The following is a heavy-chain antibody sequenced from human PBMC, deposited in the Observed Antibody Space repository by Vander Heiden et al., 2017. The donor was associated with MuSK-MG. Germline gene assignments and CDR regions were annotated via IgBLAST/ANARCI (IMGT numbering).Heavy chain of an antibody. D-gene: IGHD1-1*01. CDR3: ARDQVTGTTLPLDY. J-gene: IGHJ4*02. V-gene: IGHV3-21*01. CDR1: GFTFGSYS. Sequence: EVQLVESGGGLVKPGGSLRLSCAASGFTFGSYSMNWVRQAPGKGLEWVSYISSSSSYIYYADSLKGRFTISRDNAKNSLYLQMNSLRAEDTAVYYCARDQVTGTTLPLDYWGQGTLVTVSS. CDR2: ISSSSSYI.